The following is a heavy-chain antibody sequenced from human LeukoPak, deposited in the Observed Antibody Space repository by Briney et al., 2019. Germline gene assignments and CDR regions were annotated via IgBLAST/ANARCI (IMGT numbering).Heavy chain of an antibody. Sequence: SETLSLTCTVSGGSINNYYWSWIRQPPGKGLEWIGYIQYGGRTYYSPSLKSRVTISMDLPKIQFSLKMSSVTAADTAVYYCARDFFGDFDHWGQGILVTVSS. CDR1: GGSINNYY. CDR2: IQYGGRT. V-gene: IGHV4-59*01. D-gene: IGHD2/OR15-2a*01. CDR3: ARDFFGDFDH. J-gene: IGHJ4*02.